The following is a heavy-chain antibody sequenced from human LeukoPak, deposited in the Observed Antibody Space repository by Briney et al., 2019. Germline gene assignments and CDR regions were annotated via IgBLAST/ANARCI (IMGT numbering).Heavy chain of an antibody. Sequence: SETLSLTCTVSGGSISSYFWSWIRQPPGKGLEWIGYIYYSGSTNYNPSLKSRVTISVDTSKNQFSLKLSSVTAADTAVYYCARVPRLRDGIYVWGEETTVTVSS. CDR1: GGSISSYF. CDR3: ARVPRLRDGIYV. CDR2: IYYSGST. J-gene: IGHJ6*04. D-gene: IGHD3-16*01. V-gene: IGHV4-59*08.